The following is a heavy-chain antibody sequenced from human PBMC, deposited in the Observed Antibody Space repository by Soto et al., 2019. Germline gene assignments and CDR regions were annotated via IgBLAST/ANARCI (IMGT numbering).Heavy chain of an antibody. Sequence: QVQLVESGGGVDQPGRSLRLSCAASGFTFSSYAMHWVRQAPGKGLEWVAVISYDGSNKYYADSVKGRFTISRDNSKNPLYLQMNSLRAEDTAVYYCARVFAVAGTCFDYWGQGTLVTVSS. CDR1: GFTFSSYA. D-gene: IGHD6-19*01. CDR2: ISYDGSNK. V-gene: IGHV3-30-3*01. CDR3: ARVFAVAGTCFDY. J-gene: IGHJ4*02.